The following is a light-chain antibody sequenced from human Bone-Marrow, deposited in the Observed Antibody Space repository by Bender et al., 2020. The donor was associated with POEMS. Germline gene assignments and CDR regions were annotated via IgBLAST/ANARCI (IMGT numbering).Light chain of an antibody. CDR3: QVWDSSSDHRV. V-gene: IGLV3-21*02. CDR1: HLESKS. Sequence: SYVLTQAPSVSVAPGQTAMITCRGNHLESKSVHWYHLRPGPPPVLVVYDDSDRPSGIPERFSSSTSANTATLSISRVEAGDEADYYCQVWDSSSDHRVVGGGTKLTVL. J-gene: IGLJ3*02. CDR2: DDS.